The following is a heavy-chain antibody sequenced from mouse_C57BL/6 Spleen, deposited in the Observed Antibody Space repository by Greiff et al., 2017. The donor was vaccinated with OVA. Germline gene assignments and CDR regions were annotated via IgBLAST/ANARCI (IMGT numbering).Heavy chain of an antibody. J-gene: IGHJ1*03. CDR1: GFTFSSYA. Sequence: EVQLVESGGGLVKPGGSLKLSCAASGFTFSSYAMSWVRQTPEKRLEWVATISDGGSYTYYPDNVKGRFTLSRDNAKNNLYLQMSHLKSEDTAMYYCARDPGYYYGSNFYWYFDVWGTGTTVTVSS. CDR2: ISDGGSYT. V-gene: IGHV5-4*01. D-gene: IGHD1-1*01. CDR3: ARDPGYYYGSNFYWYFDV.